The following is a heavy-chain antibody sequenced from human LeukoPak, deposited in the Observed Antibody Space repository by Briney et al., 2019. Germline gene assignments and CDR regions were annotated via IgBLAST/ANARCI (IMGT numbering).Heavy chain of an antibody. D-gene: IGHD3-22*01. V-gene: IGHV4-4*07. CDR1: GGSISSYY. J-gene: IGHJ4*02. Sequence: SETLSLTCTVSGGSISSYYWSWIRQPAGKGLEWIGRIYTSGSTNYNPSLKSRVTMSVDTSKNQFSLKPSSVTAADTAVYYCARGPWGYYDSSGYYDRWGQGTLVTVSS. CDR3: ARGPWGYYDSSGYYDR. CDR2: IYTSGST.